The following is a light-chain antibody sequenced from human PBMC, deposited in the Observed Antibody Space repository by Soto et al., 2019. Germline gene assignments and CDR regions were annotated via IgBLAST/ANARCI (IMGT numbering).Light chain of an antibody. CDR3: QQSNSYPWT. CDR1: QSISSW. V-gene: IGKV1-5*03. Sequence: DIQMTQSPSTLSASVGDRVTITCRASQSISSWLAWYQQKPRKAPKLLIYKASSLESGVPSRFSGSGSGTEFTLTISSLQPDYFATYYCQQSNSYPWTFGQGTKVEIK. CDR2: KAS. J-gene: IGKJ1*01.